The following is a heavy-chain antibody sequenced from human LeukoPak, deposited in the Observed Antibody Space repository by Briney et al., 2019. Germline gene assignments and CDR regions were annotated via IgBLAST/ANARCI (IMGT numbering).Heavy chain of an antibody. V-gene: IGHV4-59*11. CDR1: GSSISSHY. CDR3: ARVLQNYYHLDV. J-gene: IGHJ6*03. Sequence: SETLFLTCTVSGSSISSHYWSWVRQPPGKGLEWIGNVYDSESTHYKSSLKSQVTISVDTSKNQFSLRLTSVTAADTAVYYCARVLQNYYHLDVWGKGTTVTVSS. D-gene: IGHD3-3*01. CDR2: VYDSEST.